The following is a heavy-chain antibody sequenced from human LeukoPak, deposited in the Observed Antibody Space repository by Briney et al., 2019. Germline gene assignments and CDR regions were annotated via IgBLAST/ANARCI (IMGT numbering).Heavy chain of an antibody. CDR1: GYTFTSYD. CDR2: MNPNSGNT. V-gene: IGHV1-8*01. J-gene: IGHJ4*02. D-gene: IGHD2/OR15-2a*01. CDR3: ARGRGNNQSKYRKLRRYYFDY. Sequence: GASVKVSCKASGYTFTSYDINWVRQATGQGLEWMGWMNPNSGNTGYAQKFQGRVTMTRSTSISTAYMELSSLRSEDTAVYYCARGRGNNQSKYRKLRRYYFDYWGQGTLVTVSS.